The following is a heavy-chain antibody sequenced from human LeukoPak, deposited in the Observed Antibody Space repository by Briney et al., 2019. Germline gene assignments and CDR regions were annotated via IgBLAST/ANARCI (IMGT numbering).Heavy chain of an antibody. Sequence: GGSLRLSCAASGFTFSSYAMSWVRQAPGKGLEWVSAISGSGGSTYYADSVKGRFTISRDNSKNTLYLQMHSLRAEDTAVYYCAKDERGYSYGAYYFDYWGQGTLVTVSS. CDR2: ISGSGGST. D-gene: IGHD5-18*01. J-gene: IGHJ4*02. CDR3: AKDERGYSYGAYYFDY. V-gene: IGHV3-23*01. CDR1: GFTFSSYA.